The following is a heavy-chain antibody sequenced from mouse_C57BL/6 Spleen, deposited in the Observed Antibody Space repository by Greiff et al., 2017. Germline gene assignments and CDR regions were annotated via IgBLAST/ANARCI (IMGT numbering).Heavy chain of an antibody. V-gene: IGHV1-26*01. CDR2: INPNNGGT. CDR1: GYTFTDYY. Sequence: VQLQQSGPELVKPGASVKISCKASGYTFTDYYMNWVKQSHGKSLEWIGDINPNNGGTSYNQKFKGKATLTVDKSSSTAYMELRSLTSEDSAVYDCARGGYPYAMDYWGQGTSVTVSS. J-gene: IGHJ4*01. CDR3: ARGGYPYAMDY.